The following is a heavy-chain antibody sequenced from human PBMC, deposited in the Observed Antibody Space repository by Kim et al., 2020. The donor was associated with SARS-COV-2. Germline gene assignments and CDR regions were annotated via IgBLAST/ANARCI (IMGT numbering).Heavy chain of an antibody. CDR1: GFTFSSYA. V-gene: IGHV3-30-3*01. Sequence: GGSLRLSCAASGFTFSSYAMHWVRQAPGKGLEWVAVISSDGSNKYYADSVKGRFTISRDNSKNTLYLQMNSLRAEDTAVYYCASPPCSSTVVTPGYFQHCGQGTLVTVSS. D-gene: IGHD2-2*01. CDR2: ISSDGSNK. CDR3: ASPPCSSTVVTPGYFQH. J-gene: IGHJ1*01.